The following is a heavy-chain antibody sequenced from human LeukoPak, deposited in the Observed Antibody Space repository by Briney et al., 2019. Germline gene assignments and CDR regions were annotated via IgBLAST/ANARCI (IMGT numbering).Heavy chain of an antibody. CDR1: GYTFTSYD. CDR3: ARELVEGYYDSSGYP. J-gene: IGHJ5*02. CDR2: INPNSGGT. V-gene: IGHV1-2*06. Sequence: GASVKVSCKASGYTFTSYDINWVRQATGQGLEWMGRINPNSGGTNYAQKFQGGVTMTRDTSISTAYMELSRLRSDDTAVYYCARELVEGYYDSSGYPWGQGTLVTVSS. D-gene: IGHD3-22*01.